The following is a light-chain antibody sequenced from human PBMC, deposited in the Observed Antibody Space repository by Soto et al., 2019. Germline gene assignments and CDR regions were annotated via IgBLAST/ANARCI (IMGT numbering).Light chain of an antibody. CDR1: QSVSNNY. Sequence: EIVLTQSPGTLSSSPGERATLSCRASQSVSNNYLAWYQQKPGQAPRLLIFGASIRATGIPDRFSGSGSGTDFTLTISRLGPEDFAVFYCHQYDGAPHTFGQGTRLEIK. CDR2: GAS. V-gene: IGKV3-20*01. J-gene: IGKJ2*01. CDR3: HQYDGAPHT.